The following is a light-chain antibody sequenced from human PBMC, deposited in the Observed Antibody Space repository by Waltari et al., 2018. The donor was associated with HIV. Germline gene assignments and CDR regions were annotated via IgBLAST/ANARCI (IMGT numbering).Light chain of an antibody. CDR1: SIDVGGYNL. J-gene: IGLJ1*01. Sequence: QSALTQPASVSGSPGQSIPTSCTGPSIDVGGYNLFSWYQQHPGKAPKLMIYEVSKRPSGVSNRFSGSKSGNTASLTISGLQAEDEADYYCCSYAGSSTFEVFGTGTKVTVL. V-gene: IGLV2-23*02. CDR3: CSYAGSSTFEV. CDR2: EVS.